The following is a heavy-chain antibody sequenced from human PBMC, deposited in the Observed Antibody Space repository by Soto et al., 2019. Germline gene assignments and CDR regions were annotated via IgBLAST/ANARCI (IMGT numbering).Heavy chain of an antibody. CDR1: GYTFTSYV. Sequence: QVQLVQSGAEVKKPGASVKVSCRASGYTFTSYVISWVRQAPAQGLEWMGWISDYNGNTNFAQKLQGRVTMNTDTSTSTAYMELRSLISADTAVYYCARVVATVAGPYGMDVWGQGTTVTVSS. CDR2: ISDYNGNT. J-gene: IGHJ6*02. V-gene: IGHV1-18*01. CDR3: ARVVATVAGPYGMDV. D-gene: IGHD6-19*01.